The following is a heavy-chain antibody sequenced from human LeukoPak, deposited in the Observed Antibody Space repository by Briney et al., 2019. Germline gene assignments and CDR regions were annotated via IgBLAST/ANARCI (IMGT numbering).Heavy chain of an antibody. CDR3: ASGGSYPNYFDY. D-gene: IGHD1-26*01. J-gene: IGHJ4*02. CDR1: GYTFTSYD. V-gene: IGHV1-8*03. CDR2: MNPNSGNT. Sequence: ASVKVSCKASGYTFTSYDINWVRQATGQGLEWMGWMNPNSGNTGYAQKFQGRVTITRNTSISTAYMELSSLRSEDTAVYYCASGGSYPNYFDYWGQGTLVTVSS.